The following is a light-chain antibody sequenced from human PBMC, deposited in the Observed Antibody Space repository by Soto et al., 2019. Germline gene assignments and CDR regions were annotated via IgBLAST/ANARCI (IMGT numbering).Light chain of an antibody. V-gene: IGLV2-11*01. J-gene: IGLJ1*01. CDR3: CSHAGSYTYA. CDR1: SSDVGGYNY. Sequence: QSALTQPRSVSGSPGQSLTISCTGTSSDVGGYNYVSWYQQYPGKVPKLMIYDVTKRPSGVPDRFSGSKSGNTASLTISGLQAEDEADYYCCSHAGSYTYAFGTGTKVPVL. CDR2: DVT.